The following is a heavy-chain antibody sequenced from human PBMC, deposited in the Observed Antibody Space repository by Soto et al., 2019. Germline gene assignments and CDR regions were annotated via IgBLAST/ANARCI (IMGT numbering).Heavy chain of an antibody. J-gene: IGHJ4*02. CDR3: VHSPLDDSSAYDFDF. V-gene: IGHV2-5*02. D-gene: IGHD1-1*01. CDR1: GFSRTSSGLG. Sequence: SCPTMVNPTPTPTLTSTFSGFSRTSSGLGVGWIGQPPGNSLECLELINWDGDKIYSPSMKSRITITKDTSKKQVVLTMTTIDDIDTATYSCVHSPLDDSSAYDFDFWAQRRKVIVSA. CDR2: INWDGDK.